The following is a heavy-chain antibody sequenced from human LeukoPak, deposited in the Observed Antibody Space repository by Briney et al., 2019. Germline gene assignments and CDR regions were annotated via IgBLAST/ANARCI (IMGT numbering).Heavy chain of an antibody. V-gene: IGHV1-24*01. D-gene: IGHD3-22*01. CDR3: ATVRYDSSVLTEGYYYYYMDV. CDR2: FDPEDGET. J-gene: IGHJ6*03. CDR1: GYTLTELS. Sequence: GASVKVSCKVSGYTLTELSMHWVRQAPGKGLEWMGGFDPEDGETIYAQKFQGRVTMTEDTSTDTAYMELSSLRSEDTAVYYCATVRYDSSVLTEGYYYYYMDVWGKGTTVTVSS.